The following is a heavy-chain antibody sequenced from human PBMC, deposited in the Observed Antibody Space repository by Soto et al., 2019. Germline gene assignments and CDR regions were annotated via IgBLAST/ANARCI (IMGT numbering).Heavy chain of an antibody. D-gene: IGHD1-26*01. Sequence: QVQLVQSGAEVKKPGASVKVSCEASGGTFNTYTINWVRQAPGRGLEWVGQIVPMYDSVNYAENFQGRVTITADKSTTTAYMELTSIRSEDTALYFCASWRSYSGSYCFDHWGQGTLVTVSS. V-gene: IGHV1-69*06. CDR3: ASWRSYSGSYCFDH. CDR1: GGTFNTYT. J-gene: IGHJ4*02. CDR2: IVPMYDSV.